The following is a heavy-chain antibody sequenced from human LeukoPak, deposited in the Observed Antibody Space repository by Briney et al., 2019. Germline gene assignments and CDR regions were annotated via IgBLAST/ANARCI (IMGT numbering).Heavy chain of an antibody. Sequence: SETLSLTCTVSGGSISSSSYYWGWIRQPPGKGLEWIGSIYYSGSTYYNPSLKSRVTISVDTSKNQFSLKLSSVTAADTAVYYCARVDTIFLNWFDPWGQGTLVTVSS. J-gene: IGHJ5*02. D-gene: IGHD3-9*01. CDR1: GGSISSSSYY. CDR3: ARVDTIFLNWFDP. CDR2: IYYSGST. V-gene: IGHV4-39*01.